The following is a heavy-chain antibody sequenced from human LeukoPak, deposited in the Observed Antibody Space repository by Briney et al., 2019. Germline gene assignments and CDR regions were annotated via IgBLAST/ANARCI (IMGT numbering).Heavy chain of an antibody. Sequence: SETLSLTCTVSGGSISSSSYYWGWIRQPPGKGLEWIGSIYYSGSTYYNPSLKSRVTISVDTSKNQFSLKLSSVTAADTALYYCARHRGSYPFDYWGQGTLVTVSS. D-gene: IGHD1-26*01. V-gene: IGHV4-39*01. J-gene: IGHJ4*02. CDR1: GGSISSSSYY. CDR3: ARHRGSYPFDY. CDR2: IYYSGST.